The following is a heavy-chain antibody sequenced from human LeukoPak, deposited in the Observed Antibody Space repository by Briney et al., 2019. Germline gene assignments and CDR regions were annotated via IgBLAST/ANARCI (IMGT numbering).Heavy chain of an antibody. CDR1: GYTFTTYD. D-gene: IGHD3-10*01. CDR2: MTPNSGNT. Sequence: ASVKASCKASGYTFTTYDINWVRQAIGQGLEWMGWMTPNSGNTGYAQKFQGRVTITRNTSISTAYMELSSLRSEDTAVYYCARHGVDAFDIWGQGTMVTISS. V-gene: IGHV1-8*03. CDR3: ARHGVDAFDI. J-gene: IGHJ3*02.